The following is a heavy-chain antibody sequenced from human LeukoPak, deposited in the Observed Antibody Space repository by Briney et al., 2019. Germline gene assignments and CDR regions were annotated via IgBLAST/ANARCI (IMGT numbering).Heavy chain of an antibody. Sequence: SETLSLTGTVSGGPLTISYWSWIRQPPGRGLEWIRYIYYTGITNYHPSLAGRVTMSLDMSKNLISLNLDSVTAADTAVYYCVRGERCGGDCSSRQQWGQGTLVTVSS. V-gene: IGHV4-59*13. D-gene: IGHD2-21*02. CDR1: GGPLTISY. CDR3: VRGERCGGDCSSRQQ. J-gene: IGHJ1*01. CDR2: IYYTGIT.